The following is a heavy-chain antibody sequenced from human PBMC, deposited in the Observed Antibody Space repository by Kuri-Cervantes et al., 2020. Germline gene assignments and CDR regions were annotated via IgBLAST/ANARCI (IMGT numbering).Heavy chain of an antibody. J-gene: IGHJ6*03. CDR2: INHSGST. V-gene: IGHV4-34*01. D-gene: IGHD1-1*01. CDR3: ARDPERPHYYYMDV. Sequence: SETLSLTCAVYGGSFSGYYWSWIRQPPGKGLEWIGEINHSGSTNYNPSLKSRVTISVDTSKNQFSLKLSSVTAEDTAVYYCARDPERPHYYYMDVWGKGTTVTVSS. CDR1: GGSFSGYY.